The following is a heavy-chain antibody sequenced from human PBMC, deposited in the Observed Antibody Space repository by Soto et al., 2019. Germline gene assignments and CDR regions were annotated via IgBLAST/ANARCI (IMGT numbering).Heavy chain of an antibody. D-gene: IGHD2-21*02. Sequence: LGESLKISCKGSGYSFTSYWIGWVRQMPGKGLEWMGIIYPGDSDTRYSPSFQGQVTISADKSISTAYLQWSSLKASDTAMYYCARQVYCGGDCYSDAFDIWGQGTMVTVSS. V-gene: IGHV5-51*01. CDR3: ARQVYCGGDCYSDAFDI. J-gene: IGHJ3*02. CDR2: IYPGDSDT. CDR1: GYSFTSYW.